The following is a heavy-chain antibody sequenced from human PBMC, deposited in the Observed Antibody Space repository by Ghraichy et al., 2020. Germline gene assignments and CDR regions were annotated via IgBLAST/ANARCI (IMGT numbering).Heavy chain of an antibody. CDR3: ARGRAQDV. Sequence: GGSLRLSCAASGFTFTNNWMTWVRQAPGKGLEWVANIKQEESEKSYVDSVKGRFTISRDNTNNSVSLLMNSLRAEDTAVYYCARGRAQDVWGRGTTVIVSS. CDR2: IKQEESEK. J-gene: IGHJ6*04. CDR1: GFTFTNNW. V-gene: IGHV3-7*03.